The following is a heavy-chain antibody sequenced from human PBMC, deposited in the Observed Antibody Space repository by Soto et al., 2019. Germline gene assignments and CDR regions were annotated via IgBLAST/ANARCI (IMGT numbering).Heavy chain of an antibody. J-gene: IGHJ3*02. CDR2: INPNSGGT. D-gene: IGHD6-19*01. Sequence: ASVKVSCKASGYTFTGYYMHWVRQAPGQGLEWMGWINPNSGGTNYAQKFQGWVTMTRDTSISTAYMELSRLRSDDTAVYYCARGKKGIAGDGYDAFDNWGQGTMVTVSS. CDR3: ARGKKGIAGDGYDAFDN. CDR1: GYTFTGYY. V-gene: IGHV1-2*04.